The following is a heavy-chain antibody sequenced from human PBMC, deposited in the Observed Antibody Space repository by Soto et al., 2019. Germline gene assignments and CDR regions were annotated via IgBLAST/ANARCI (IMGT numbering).Heavy chain of an antibody. J-gene: IGHJ6*02. Sequence: QITLKESGPPLVRPTQTLTLTCTFSGFSLSTSGVGVGWIRQPPGKALEWLALIYWDDDKRYSPSLKSRLTIAKDTSKNQVVLTITNMDPVDTATYSCAHSRCGGDCLQSYSSHYYYGMDVWSQGTTVTVSS. D-gene: IGHD2-21*02. CDR3: AHSRCGGDCLQSYSSHYYYGMDV. CDR1: GFSLSTSGVG. CDR2: IYWDDDK. V-gene: IGHV2-5*02.